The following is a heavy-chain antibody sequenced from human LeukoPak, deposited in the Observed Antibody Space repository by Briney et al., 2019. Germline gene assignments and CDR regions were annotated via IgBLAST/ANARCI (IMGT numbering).Heavy chain of an antibody. CDR2: IIPIFGTA. V-gene: IGHV1-69*05. CDR3: ARGKWVPAAMREVYSYYFDY. CDR1: GGTFSSYA. Sequence: ASVKVSCEASGGTFSSYAISWVRQAPGQGLEWMGGIIPIFGTANYAQKFQGRVTITTDESTGTAYMELSSLRSEDTAVYYCARGKWVPAAMREVYSYYFDYWGQGTLVTVSS. D-gene: IGHD2-2*01. J-gene: IGHJ4*02.